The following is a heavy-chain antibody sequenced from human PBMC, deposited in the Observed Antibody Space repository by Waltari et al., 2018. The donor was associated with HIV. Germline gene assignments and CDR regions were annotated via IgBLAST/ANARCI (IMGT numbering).Heavy chain of an antibody. Sequence: EVQLVESRGGLVQPGGSLRLSCAASGFTFSSYWMHWVRQAPGKGLVWVSRINSDGSSTNYADSVKGRFTISRDNAKNTVYLQMNSLRAEDTALYYCASLYNYVWGSPPPFDYWGQGTLVTVSS. J-gene: IGHJ4*02. CDR2: INSDGSST. V-gene: IGHV3-74*01. CDR1: GFTFSSYW. CDR3: ASLYNYVWGSPPPFDY. D-gene: IGHD3-16*01.